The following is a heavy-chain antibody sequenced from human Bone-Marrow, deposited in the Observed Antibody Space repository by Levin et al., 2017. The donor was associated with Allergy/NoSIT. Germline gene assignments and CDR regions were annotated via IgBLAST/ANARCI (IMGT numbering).Heavy chain of an antibody. CDR1: GGTFSSYA. V-gene: IGHV1-69*13. Sequence: SVKVSCKASGGTFSSYAISWVRQAPGQGLEWMGGIIPIFGTANYAQKFQGRVTITADESTSTAYMELSSLRSEDTAVYYCARRGVTIFGVVDRNWFDPWGQGTLVTVSS. CDR3: ARRGVTIFGVVDRNWFDP. CDR2: IIPIFGTA. J-gene: IGHJ5*02. D-gene: IGHD3-3*01.